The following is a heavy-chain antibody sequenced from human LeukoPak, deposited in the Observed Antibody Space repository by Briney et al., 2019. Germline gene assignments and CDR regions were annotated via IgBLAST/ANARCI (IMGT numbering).Heavy chain of an antibody. D-gene: IGHD5-12*01. Sequence: PGGSLRLSCAASGFTFSSYAMHWVRQAPGKGLEWVAVISYDGSNKYYADSVKGRFTISRDNSKNTLYLQMNSLRAEDTAVYYCARSKEEMATKTGYFDYWGQGTLVTVSS. CDR2: ISYDGSNK. CDR3: ARSKEEMATKTGYFDY. J-gene: IGHJ4*02. CDR1: GFTFSSYA. V-gene: IGHV3-30-3*01.